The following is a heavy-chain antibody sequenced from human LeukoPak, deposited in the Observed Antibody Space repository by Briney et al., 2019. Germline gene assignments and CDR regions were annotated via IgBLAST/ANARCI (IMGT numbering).Heavy chain of an antibody. V-gene: IGHV3-23*01. D-gene: IGHD2-15*01. CDR1: GFTFSSYA. CDR3: AKRPGRLYYFDY. J-gene: IGHJ4*02. CDR2: ISGSGGST. Sequence: PGGSLRPSCAASGFTFSSYAMSWVRQAPGKGLEWVSAISGSGGSTYYADSVKGRFTISRDNSKNTLYLQMNSLRAEDTAVYYCAKRPGRLYYFDYWGQGTLVTVSS.